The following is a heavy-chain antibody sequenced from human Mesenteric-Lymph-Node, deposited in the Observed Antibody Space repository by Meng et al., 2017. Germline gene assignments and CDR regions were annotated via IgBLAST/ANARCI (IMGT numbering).Heavy chain of an antibody. J-gene: IGHJ6*02. Sequence: ASVKVSCKASGYTFTGYYMHWVRQAPGQGLEWMGIINPSGGSTSYAQKFQGRVTMTRDTSTSTVYMELSSLRSEDTAVYYCARVPYYYGSGSYYNVDYYYGMDVWGQGTTVTVSS. V-gene: IGHV1-46*01. D-gene: IGHD3-10*01. CDR3: ARVPYYYGSGSYYNVDYYYGMDV. CDR2: INPSGGST. CDR1: GYTFTGYY.